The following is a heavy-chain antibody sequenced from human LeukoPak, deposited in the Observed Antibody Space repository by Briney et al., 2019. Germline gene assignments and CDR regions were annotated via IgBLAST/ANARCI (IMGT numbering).Heavy chain of an antibody. CDR1: GFTFSSYA. J-gene: IGHJ4*02. CDR3: ARDGSGSGDY. V-gene: IGHV3-21*01. Sequence: GGSLRLSCAASGFTFSSYAMSWVRQAPGKGLEWVSSISSSSTYIYYADSVKGRFTISRDNARNSVYLQMNNLRAGDTAVYYCARDGSGSGDYWGQGTLVTVSS. CDR2: ISSSSTYI. D-gene: IGHD2-15*01.